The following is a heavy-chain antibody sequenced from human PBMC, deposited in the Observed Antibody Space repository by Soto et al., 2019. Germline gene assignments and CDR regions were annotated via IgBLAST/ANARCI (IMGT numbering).Heavy chain of an antibody. CDR3: AKDSPVGVPLLRDLHD. D-gene: IGHD2-15*01. CDR2: ISGSGGST. CDR1: GFTFSNYG. V-gene: IGHV3-23*01. J-gene: IGHJ1*01. Sequence: GGSLRLSCAASGFTFSNYGMSWVRQAPGKGLEWVSVISGSGGSTYYADSVKGRFTLSRDNSKNTVYLQMNSLRAEDTAVYYCAKDSPVGVPLLRDLHDWGQGTLVTVSS.